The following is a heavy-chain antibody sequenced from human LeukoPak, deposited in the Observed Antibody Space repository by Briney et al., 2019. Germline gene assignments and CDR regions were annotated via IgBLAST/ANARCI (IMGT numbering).Heavy chain of an antibody. Sequence: SETLSLTCTVSGGSINNFYWSWIRQPPEKGLEWIGYIYYTGSTSYMPSLNSRVSISIHTSKNQFSLKLDSVTAADTAVYYCARGNNFGSGSYPYWGQGMLVTVSS. J-gene: IGHJ4*02. CDR3: ARGNNFGSGSYPY. D-gene: IGHD3-10*01. CDR2: IYYTGST. CDR1: GGSINNFY. V-gene: IGHV4-59*01.